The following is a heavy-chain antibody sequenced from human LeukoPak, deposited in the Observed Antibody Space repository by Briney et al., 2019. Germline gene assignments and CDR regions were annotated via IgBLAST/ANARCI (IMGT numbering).Heavy chain of an antibody. CDR3: ARIHPERMGI. V-gene: IGHV3-33*01. J-gene: IGHJ3*02. CDR1: GFTFSSYG. D-gene: IGHD1-1*01. Sequence: SLTLSCAASGFTFSSYGMHWVRQAPGKGLEWVAVIWYDGSNEYYADCVKGRFTISRDNSKNTLYLQMNSLRVEDTAVYYCARIHPERMGIWGQGTMVGVCS. CDR2: IWYDGSNE.